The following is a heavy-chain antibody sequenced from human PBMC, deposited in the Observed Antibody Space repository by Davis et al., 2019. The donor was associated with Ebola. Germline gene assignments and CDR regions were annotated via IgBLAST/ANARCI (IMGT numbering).Heavy chain of an antibody. CDR3: ARANSGCTGGGCFSGHWFDP. D-gene: IGHD2-15*01. V-gene: IGHV3-13*01. CDR2: IGTIGGDT. J-gene: IGHJ5*02. Sequence: PGGSLRLSCAASGFTFSYYDMQWVRQAAGKGLEWVSGIGTIGGDTHYADSVKGRFTISRDDAKNSLYLQMDSLRAGDTAIYYCARANSGCTGGGCFSGHWFDPWGQGTLVTVSP. CDR1: GFTFSYYD.